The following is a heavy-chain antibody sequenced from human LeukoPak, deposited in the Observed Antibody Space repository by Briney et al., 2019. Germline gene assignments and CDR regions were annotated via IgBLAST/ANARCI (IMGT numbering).Heavy chain of an antibody. CDR3: ARALHIVVVTAMTLDY. V-gene: IGHV3-20*04. D-gene: IGHD2-21*02. J-gene: IGHJ4*02. CDR2: INWNGGST. CDR1: GFTFYDYG. Sequence: GGSLRLSCAASGFTFYDYGMSWVRQAPGKGLEWVSGINWNGGSTVYADSVKGRFTISRDNAKNSLYLQMNSLRAEDTAVYYCARALHIVVVTAMTLDYWGQGTLVTVSS.